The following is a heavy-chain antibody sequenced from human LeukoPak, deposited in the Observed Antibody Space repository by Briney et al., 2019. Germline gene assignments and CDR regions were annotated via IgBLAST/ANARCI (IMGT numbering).Heavy chain of an antibody. J-gene: IGHJ4*02. CDR2: FWSDATNM. Sequence: QPGGSLTLSCAASVFIFTDYGFHWVPHSRGKALECVAAFWSDATNMFYANSVKGRFFIQRDDYQNTVYLEMSSLRDEDTAVYYCAKDAQRGFDYSNSFQYWGQGSLVTVSS. D-gene: IGHD4-11*01. CDR1: VFIFTDYG. V-gene: IGHV3-33*06. CDR3: AKDAQRGFDYSNSFQY.